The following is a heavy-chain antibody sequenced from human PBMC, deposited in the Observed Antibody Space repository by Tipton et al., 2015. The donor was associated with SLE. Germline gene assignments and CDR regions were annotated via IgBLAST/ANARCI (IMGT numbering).Heavy chain of an antibody. V-gene: IGHV4-59*01. CDR3: ARDPGAFGGAFDI. D-gene: IGHD1-14*01. CDR1: GGSISGYY. J-gene: IGHJ3*02. Sequence: TLSLTCAVSGGSISGYYWSWIRQPPGKELEWIGYIHYSGTTDYNPSLRSRVTMSIDTSRNQFSLNLNSVIPADTAVYYCARDPGAFGGAFDIWGQGTMVTVSS. CDR2: IHYSGTT.